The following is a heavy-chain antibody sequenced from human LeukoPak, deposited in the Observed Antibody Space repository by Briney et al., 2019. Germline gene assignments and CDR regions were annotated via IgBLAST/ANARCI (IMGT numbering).Heavy chain of an antibody. D-gene: IGHD6-13*01. Sequence: GALRLSCAASGFTFSSYAMSWVRQAPGKGLEWVSAISGSGGSTYYADSVKGRFTISRDNSKNTLYLQMNSLRAEDTAVYYCAKDLEAAAATNWFDPWGQGTLVTVSS. CDR1: GFTFSSYA. J-gene: IGHJ5*02. V-gene: IGHV3-23*01. CDR2: ISGSGGST. CDR3: AKDLEAAAATNWFDP.